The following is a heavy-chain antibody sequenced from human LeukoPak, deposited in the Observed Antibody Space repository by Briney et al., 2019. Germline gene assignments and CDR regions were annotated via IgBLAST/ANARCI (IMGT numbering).Heavy chain of an antibody. Sequence: GGSLRLSCAASGFTFSSYGMHWVRQAPGKGLEWVAVIWYDGSNKYYADSVKGRFTISRDNSKNTLYLQMNSLRAEDTAVYYCAREGPRGSDYGRGLIWGQGTLVTVSS. D-gene: IGHD4-17*01. CDR3: AREGPRGSDYGRGLI. CDR2: IWYDGSNK. J-gene: IGHJ4*02. V-gene: IGHV3-33*01. CDR1: GFTFSSYG.